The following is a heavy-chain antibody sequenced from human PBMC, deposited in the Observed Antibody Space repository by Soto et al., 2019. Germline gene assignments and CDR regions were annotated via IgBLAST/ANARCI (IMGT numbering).Heavy chain of an antibody. CDR2: INAGSGNT. V-gene: IGHV1-3*01. CDR3: ARGLAADGA. Sequence: QVQLVQSGAEVKKPGASVKVSCTASGYTFTHYAMHWVRHAPGQRLEWMGFINAGSGNTKYSQTFQGRLTFTKDTSASTAYMALSSLRSEDTAIYYCARGLAADGAWGQGTLVTVSS. D-gene: IGHD6-13*01. CDR1: GYTFTHYA. J-gene: IGHJ5*02.